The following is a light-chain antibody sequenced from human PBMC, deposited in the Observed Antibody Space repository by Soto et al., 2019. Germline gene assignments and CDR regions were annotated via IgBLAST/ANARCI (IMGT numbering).Light chain of an antibody. V-gene: IGKV3-15*01. CDR3: QQYHNWPPWT. CDR2: GAS. J-gene: IGKJ1*01. CDR1: QSVSSN. Sequence: EIVMTQSPATLSVSPGERATLSCRASQSVSSNLAWYQQKPGQAPRLLIYGASTRATGIPARFSGSGSGTEFTLTLSSPQSEDFAVYYCQQYHNWPPWTFGQGTKVEIK.